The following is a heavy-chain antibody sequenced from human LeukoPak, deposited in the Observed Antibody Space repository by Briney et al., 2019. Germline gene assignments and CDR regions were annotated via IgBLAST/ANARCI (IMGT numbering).Heavy chain of an antibody. Sequence: ASVKVSCKASGYTFTSYDINWVRQATGQGLEWMGWMNPNSGNTGYAQKFQGRVTMTRNTSISTAYMELSSLRSEDTAVYYCARGSTNYYGSRSYYPPSNWFDPWGQGTLVTVSS. D-gene: IGHD3-10*01. J-gene: IGHJ5*02. CDR3: ARGSTNYYGSRSYYPPSNWFDP. V-gene: IGHV1-8*01. CDR1: GYTFTSYD. CDR2: MNPNSGNT.